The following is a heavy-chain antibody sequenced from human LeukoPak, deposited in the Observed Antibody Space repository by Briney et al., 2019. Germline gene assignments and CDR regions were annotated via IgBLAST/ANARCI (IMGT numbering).Heavy chain of an antibody. Sequence: GGSLTLSCTASGFTFSNYAMNWVRQAPGKGLEWVSSISGSGGSTYDADSVKGRFTISRDNSKNTLYVQMNSLRAEDTAVYYCAKTRGYSVYDPLDSWGQGTLVTVSS. CDR3: AKTRGYSVYDPLDS. V-gene: IGHV3-23*01. CDR2: ISGSGGST. J-gene: IGHJ4*02. CDR1: GFTFSNYA. D-gene: IGHD5/OR15-5a*01.